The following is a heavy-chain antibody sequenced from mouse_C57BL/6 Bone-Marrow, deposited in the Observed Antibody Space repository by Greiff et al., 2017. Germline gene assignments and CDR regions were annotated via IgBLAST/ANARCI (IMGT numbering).Heavy chain of an antibody. CDR2: IYPGDGDT. CDR1: GYAFSSSW. CDR3: AGSDYSNCWFAY. J-gene: IGHJ3*01. V-gene: IGHV1-82*01. D-gene: IGHD2-5*01. Sequence: LVESGPELVKPGASVKISCKASGYAFSSSWMNWVKQRPGKGLEWIGRIYPGDGDTNYNGKFKGKATLTADKSSSTAYMQLSSLTSEDSAVYCCAGSDYSNCWFAYWGQGTLVTVSA.